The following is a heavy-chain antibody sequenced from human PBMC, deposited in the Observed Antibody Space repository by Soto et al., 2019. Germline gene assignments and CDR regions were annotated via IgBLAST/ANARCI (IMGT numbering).Heavy chain of an antibody. Sequence: QVQLVESGGGLVKPGGSLRLSCAASGFNFSDYYMSWIRQAPGKGLEWMSDISSSGNNIYHADSVKGRFTISRDNAKKSRFCITVRLRAVVTVVYSCARAGDFWCGIQVEWWGQGAGVTVSS. CDR3: ARAGDFWCGIQVEW. J-gene: IGHJ4*01. V-gene: IGHV3-11*01. CDR2: ISSSGNNI. CDR1: GFNFSDYY. D-gene: IGHD3-3*01.